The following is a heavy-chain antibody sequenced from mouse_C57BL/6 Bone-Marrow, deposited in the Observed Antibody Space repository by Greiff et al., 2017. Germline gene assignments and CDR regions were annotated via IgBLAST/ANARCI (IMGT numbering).Heavy chain of an antibody. Sequence: QVQLQQSGAELVRPGTSVKMSCKASGYTFTNYWIGWAKQRPGHGLEWIGDIYPGGGYTNYNEKFKGKATLTADKSSSTAYMQFSSLTSEDSAIYYCARGGSSYTYYFDYWGQGTTLTVSS. J-gene: IGHJ2*01. CDR2: IYPGGGYT. CDR3: ARGGSSYTYYFDY. D-gene: IGHD1-1*01. V-gene: IGHV1-63*01. CDR1: GYTFTNYW.